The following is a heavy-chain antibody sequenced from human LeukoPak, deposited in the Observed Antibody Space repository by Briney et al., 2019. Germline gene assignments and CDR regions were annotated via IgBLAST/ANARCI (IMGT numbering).Heavy chain of an antibody. CDR2: ISPYNGNT. J-gene: IGHJ5*02. CDR1: GYTFTNFG. V-gene: IGHV1-18*01. D-gene: IGHD2-15*01. CDR3: ARGGVGHCSGGSCPTSWFDP. Sequence: GASVKVSCKASGYTFTNFGISWVRQAPGQGPEWMGWISPYNGNTDYPQKVQGRVTMTTDTSTSTAYMELRSLRSDDTAVYYCARGGVGHCSGGSCPTSWFDPWGQGTLVTVSS.